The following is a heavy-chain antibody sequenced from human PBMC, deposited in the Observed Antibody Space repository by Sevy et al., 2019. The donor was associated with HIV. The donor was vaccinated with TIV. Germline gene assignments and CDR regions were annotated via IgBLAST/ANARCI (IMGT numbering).Heavy chain of an antibody. CDR3: ALERLSSNVAEYFQN. CDR2: ISYDATNK. J-gene: IGHJ1*01. Sequence: GGSLRLSCEASEFTFTSYSMHWVRQAPGKGLEWVATISYDATNKHYADSVKGRFTISRDNSRNSLFLQMNSLRSEDTAVYYCALERLSSNVAEYFQNWGQGTLVTVSS. CDR1: EFTFTSYS. V-gene: IGHV3-30-3*01. D-gene: IGHD1-1*01.